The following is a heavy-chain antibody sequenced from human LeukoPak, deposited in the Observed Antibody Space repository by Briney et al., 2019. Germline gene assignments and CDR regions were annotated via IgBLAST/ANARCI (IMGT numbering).Heavy chain of an antibody. J-gene: IGHJ5*02. CDR2: IYYSGRT. Sequence: SETLSLTCTVSGGSISSSYYYWGWIRQPPGKGLEWIGSIYYSGRTYYNPSLKSRVTISVDTSKNQFSLKLSSVTAADTAVYYCARAYCSGGTCYSSRGMFGPWGQGTLVTVSS. D-gene: IGHD2-15*01. CDR1: GGSISSSYYY. V-gene: IGHV4-39*07. CDR3: ARAYCSGGTCYSSRGMFGP.